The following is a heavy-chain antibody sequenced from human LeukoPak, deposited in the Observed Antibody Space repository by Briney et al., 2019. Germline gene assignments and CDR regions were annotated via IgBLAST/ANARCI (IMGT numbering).Heavy chain of an antibody. D-gene: IGHD6-6*01. J-gene: IGHJ4*02. V-gene: IGHV3-23*01. Sequence: GGSLRLSCAASGFAFSSYAMSWVRQAPGKGLEWVSAISAGGDTTYSADSVRGRFTISRDNSKNTVYLQMNSLRAEDTALYYCAGISYSGTWPVGYWGQGTLVTVTA. CDR3: AGISYSGTWPVGY. CDR1: GFAFSSYA. CDR2: ISAGGDTT.